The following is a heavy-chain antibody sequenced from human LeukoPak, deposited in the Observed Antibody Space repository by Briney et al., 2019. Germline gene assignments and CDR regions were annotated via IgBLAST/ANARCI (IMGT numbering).Heavy chain of an antibody. CDR2: IYHSGSS. CDR3: ARDYGGYSGYFEL. CDR1: GGSMSSYY. V-gene: IGHV4-59*01. D-gene: IGHD4-23*01. J-gene: IGHJ2*01. Sequence: SETLSLTCAVSGGSMSSYYWNWIRQPPGKGLEWIGNIYHSGSSNYNPSLKSRVTISEDTSKNQFSLKLNSVTAADTAVYYCARDYGGYSGYFELWGRGTLVTVSS.